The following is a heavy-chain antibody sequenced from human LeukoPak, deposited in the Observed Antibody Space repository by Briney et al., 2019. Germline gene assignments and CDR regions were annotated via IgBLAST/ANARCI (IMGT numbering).Heavy chain of an antibody. CDR2: NYYSGNT. J-gene: IGHJ6*03. D-gene: IGHD2/OR15-2a*01. CDR3: ARAIILSRAYYMDV. Sequence: PSETLSLTCTASGASINTYYWTWIRQAPGKGLEWIAFNYYSGNTDYNPSLKSRATMSLDTSKNQFSLNLTSMTAADTAIYYCARAIILSRAYYMDVWDKGTTVTVSS. CDR1: GASINTYY. V-gene: IGHV4-59*13.